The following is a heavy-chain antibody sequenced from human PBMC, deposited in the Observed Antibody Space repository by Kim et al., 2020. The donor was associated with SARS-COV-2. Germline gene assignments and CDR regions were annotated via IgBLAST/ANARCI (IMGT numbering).Heavy chain of an antibody. J-gene: IGHJ6*02. CDR1: GFTFSSYG. Sequence: GGSLRLSCAASGFTFSSYGMHWVRQAPGKGLEWVAVISYDGSNKYYADSVKGRFTISRDNSKNTLYLQMNSLRAEDTAVYYCAKDDSSWSLGTSYYYYGMDVWGQGTTVTVSS. CDR2: ISYDGSNK. V-gene: IGHV3-30*18. CDR3: AKDDSSWSLGTSYYYYGMDV. D-gene: IGHD6-13*01.